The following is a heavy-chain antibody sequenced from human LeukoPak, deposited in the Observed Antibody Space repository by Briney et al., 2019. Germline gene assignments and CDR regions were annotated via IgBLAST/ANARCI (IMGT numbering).Heavy chain of an antibody. V-gene: IGHV4-30-2*01. J-gene: IGHJ5*02. CDR1: GGSISSDGYS. D-gene: IGHD1-26*01. CDR2: IYHSGST. CDR3: SREGLGGSYGLDNWFDP. Sequence: PSETLSLTCAVSGGSISSDGYSWSWIRQPPGKGLEWIGYIYHSGSTYYNPSLKSRVTISVDRSKNQFSLKLSSVTAADTAVYYCSREGLGGSYGLDNWFDPWGQGTLVTVSS.